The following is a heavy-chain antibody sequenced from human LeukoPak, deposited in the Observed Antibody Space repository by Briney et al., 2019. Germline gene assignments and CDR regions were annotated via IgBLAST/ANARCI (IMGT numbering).Heavy chain of an antibody. V-gene: IGHV1-8*01. Sequence: ASVKVSCKASGYTFTSYDINWVRQATGQGLEWMGWMNPNSGNTGYAQKFQGRVTMTRNTSISTAYMELSRLRSDDTAVYYCARDLGVGGPYVSRPDGGMDVWGQGTTVTVSS. CDR2: MNPNSGNT. D-gene: IGHD2-15*01. CDR3: ARDLGVGGPYVSRPDGGMDV. J-gene: IGHJ6*02. CDR1: GYTFTSYD.